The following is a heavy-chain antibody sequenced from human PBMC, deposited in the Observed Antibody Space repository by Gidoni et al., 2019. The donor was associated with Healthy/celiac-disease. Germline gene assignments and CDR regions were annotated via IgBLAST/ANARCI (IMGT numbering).Heavy chain of an antibody. J-gene: IGHJ4*02. D-gene: IGHD3-22*01. Sequence: QVQLQASGPGLVKPSETLSPTCAVSGYSISSGYYWGWIRQPPGKGLEWIGSIYHSGSTYYNPSLKRRVTISVDTSKNQFSLKLSSVTAAGTAVYYCARALDYYDSSGYYSYWGQGTLVTVSS. CDR3: ARALDYYDSSGYYSY. CDR1: GYSISSGYY. V-gene: IGHV4-38-2*01. CDR2: IYHSGST.